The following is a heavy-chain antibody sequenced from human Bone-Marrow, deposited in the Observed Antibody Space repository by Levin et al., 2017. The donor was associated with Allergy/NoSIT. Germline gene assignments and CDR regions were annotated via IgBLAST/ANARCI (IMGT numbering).Heavy chain of an antibody. D-gene: IGHD3-16*02. Sequence: PGESLKISCAASGFTFSSYWMHWVRQAPGKGLVWVSRINSDGSSTSYADSVKGRFTISRDNAKNTLYLQMNSLRAEDTAVYYCAREVYRLGELSSPLYFDYWGQGTLVTVSS. CDR3: AREVYRLGELSSPLYFDY. CDR2: INSDGSST. J-gene: IGHJ4*02. CDR1: GFTFSSYW. V-gene: IGHV3-74*01.